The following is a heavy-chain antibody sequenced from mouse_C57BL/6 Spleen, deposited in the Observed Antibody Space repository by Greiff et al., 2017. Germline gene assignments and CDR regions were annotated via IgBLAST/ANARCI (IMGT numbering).Heavy chain of an antibody. J-gene: IGHJ1*03. CDR1: GFSLTSYG. CDR2: IWSDGST. V-gene: IGHV2-6-1*01. Sequence: QVQLKESGPGLVAPSQSLSITCTVSGFSLTSYGVHWVRQPPGTGLEWLVVIWSDGSTTYNSALKSRLSISKDNSKSQVFLKMNSLQTDDTAMYYCARHGGSRWYFDVWGTGTTVTVAS. CDR3: ARHGGSRWYFDV. D-gene: IGHD6-2*01.